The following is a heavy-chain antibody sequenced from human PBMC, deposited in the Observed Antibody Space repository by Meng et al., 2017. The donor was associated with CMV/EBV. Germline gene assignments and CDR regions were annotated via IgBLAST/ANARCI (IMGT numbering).Heavy chain of an antibody. V-gene: IGHV4-59*01. CDR3: ARVRVPAATYYYYGMDV. CDR1: GGSISSYY. J-gene: IGHJ6*02. D-gene: IGHD2-2*01. CDR2: IYYSGST. Sequence: SETLSLTCTVSGGSISSYYWSWIRQPPGKGLGWIGYIYYSGSTNYNPSLKSRVTISVDTSKNQFSLKLSSVTAADTAVYYCARVRVPAATYYYYGMDVWGQGTTVTVSS.